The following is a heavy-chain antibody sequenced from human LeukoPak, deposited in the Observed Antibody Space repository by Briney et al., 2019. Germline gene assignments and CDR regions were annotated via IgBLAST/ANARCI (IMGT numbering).Heavy chain of an antibody. CDR1: GFNFDRYT. Sequence: PGGSLRLSCATSGFNFDRYTIHWVRQAPGKGLEWVSLAGWAGGTTFYSDSVRGRFTISRDSGRKSVYLQMDSLRVEDTAFYYCAKDNRRHYTSGPNPDSLHWGQGALVTVSS. J-gene: IGHJ4*02. D-gene: IGHD6-19*01. CDR2: AGWAGGTT. V-gene: IGHV3-43*01. CDR3: AKDNRRHYTSGPNPDSLH.